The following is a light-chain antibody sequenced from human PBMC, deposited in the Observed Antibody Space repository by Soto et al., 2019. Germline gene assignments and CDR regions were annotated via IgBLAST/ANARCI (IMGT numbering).Light chain of an antibody. J-gene: IGKJ1*01. CDR1: QSVSSSC. CDR2: GAS. Sequence: EIVLTQSPGTLSLSPGERATLSCRASQSVSSSCLAWYQQKPGQAPRLLIYGASSRATGIPDRVSGSGSGTDFTLTISRLEPEDFAVYYCQQYVSSPPTFGQGTKVDIK. V-gene: IGKV3-20*01. CDR3: QQYVSSPPT.